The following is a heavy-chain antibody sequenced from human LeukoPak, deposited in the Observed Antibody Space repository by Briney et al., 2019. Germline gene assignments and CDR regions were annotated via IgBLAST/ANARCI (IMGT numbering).Heavy chain of an antibody. D-gene: IGHD1-26*01. CDR2: IIPIFGTA. V-gene: IGHV1-69*05. Sequence: SVKVSCKASGGTFSSYAISWVRQAPGQGLEWMGRIIPIFGTANYAQKFQGRVTITTDESTSTAYMELSSLGSEDTAVYYCAIRLSGSYYGDLGYWGQGTLVTVSS. CDR3: AIRLSGSYYGDLGY. J-gene: IGHJ4*02. CDR1: GGTFSSYA.